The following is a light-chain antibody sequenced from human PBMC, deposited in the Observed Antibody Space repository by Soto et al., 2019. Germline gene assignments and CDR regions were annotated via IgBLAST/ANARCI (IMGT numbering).Light chain of an antibody. Sequence: DIQMTQSPSTLSASVGDRVTITCRASQSVLAWLSWYQQKPGKAPKFLIYDASNLESGVPSRFSGSGSGTEFSLTISSLQPDDVATYYCQEYTSYSWTFGQGTKVVIK. V-gene: IGKV1-5*01. CDR2: DAS. J-gene: IGKJ1*01. CDR1: QSVLAW. CDR3: QEYTSYSWT.